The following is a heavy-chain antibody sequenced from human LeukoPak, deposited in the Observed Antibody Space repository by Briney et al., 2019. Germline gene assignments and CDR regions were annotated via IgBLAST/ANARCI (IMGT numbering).Heavy chain of an antibody. D-gene: IGHD4-11*01. CDR2: IYSGGST. V-gene: IGHV3-66*01. J-gene: IGHJ4*02. CDR1: GFTVSSNY. CDR3: ARSSDSYSDYFAY. Sequence: PGGSLRLSCAASGFTVSSNYMSWVRQAPGKGLEWVSVIYSGGSTYYADSVKGRFTISRDNSKNTLYLQMNSLRAEDTAVYYCARSSDSYSDYFAYWGQGTLVTVSS.